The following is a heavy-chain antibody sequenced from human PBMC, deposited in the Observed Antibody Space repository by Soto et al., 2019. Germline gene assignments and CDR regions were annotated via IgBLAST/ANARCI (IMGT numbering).Heavy chain of an antibody. J-gene: IGHJ6*02. D-gene: IGHD3-22*01. CDR1: RLIELRYF. CDR3: AREYHYYYDSSGSEDYYGMDV. V-gene: IGHV3-53*01. CDR2: IYSGGST. Sequence: SCASSRLIELRYFVSLTRKSGGKRLEWVLVIYSGGSTYYADSVKGRFTISRDNSKITLYLQMNSLRAEDTAVYYCAREYHYYYDSSGSEDYYGMDVWGQGNTVTVSS.